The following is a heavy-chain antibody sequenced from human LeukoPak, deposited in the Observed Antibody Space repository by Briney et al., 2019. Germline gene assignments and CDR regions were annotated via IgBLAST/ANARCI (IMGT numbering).Heavy chain of an antibody. J-gene: IGHJ4*02. CDR3: TRPPFGGFRGLPDY. CDR1: GFTFGDYA. D-gene: IGHD3-16*01. CDR2: IRNKAYGATP. Sequence: PGGSLRLSCTASGFTFGDYAMTWVRQAPGKGLEWVGFIRNKAYGATPEYAASLKGRFTISRDDSNSIAYLQMNSLKTEDTAVFYLTRPPFGGFRGLPDYGARGPLV. V-gene: IGHV3-49*04.